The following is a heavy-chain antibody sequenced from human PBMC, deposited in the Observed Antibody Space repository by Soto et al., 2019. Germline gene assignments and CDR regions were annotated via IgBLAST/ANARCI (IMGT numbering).Heavy chain of an antibody. D-gene: IGHD1-26*01. Sequence: QVHLVESGGGVVQPGSSLRLSCAASEFTFRIFAMHWLRQSPGKGLEWVAVISYDGSRKADSVKGRFTVSRDNSWNTLYLQMTSLRAADTAIYYCARGVREDIAEVVGVLPGEYSRDVWGQGTTVTVSS. CDR1: EFTFRIFA. J-gene: IGHJ6*02. CDR3: ARGVREDIAEVVGVLPGEYSRDV. CDR2: ISYDGSRK. V-gene: IGHV3-30-3*01.